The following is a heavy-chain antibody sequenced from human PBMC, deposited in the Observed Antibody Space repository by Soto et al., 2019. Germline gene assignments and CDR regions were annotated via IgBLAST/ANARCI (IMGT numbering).Heavy chain of an antibody. CDR2: ISWNSGSI. CDR1: GFTFDDYA. J-gene: IGHJ6*03. V-gene: IGHV3-9*01. Sequence: EVQLVESGGGLVQPGRSLRLSCAASGFTFDDYAMHWVRQAPGKGLEWVSGISWNSGSIGYADSVKGRFTISRDNAKNSLYLQMTSLRAEDTALYYCAKEGYYYYYMDVWGKGTTVTVSS. CDR3: AKEGYYYYYMDV.